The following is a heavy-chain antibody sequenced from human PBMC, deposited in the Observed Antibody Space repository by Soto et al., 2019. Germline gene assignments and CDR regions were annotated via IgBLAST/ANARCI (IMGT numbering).Heavy chain of an antibody. Sequence: QVQLVESGGGVVQPGRSLRLSCAASGLIFRNFGMHWVRRAPGKGLEWVATISGDGNDKYYPDSMKGRFTISRDNFNNTLYLQLNSLRPEDTAVYHCVQGASTAHQPLDSWGQGVLVTVSS. CDR1: GLIFRNFG. J-gene: IGHJ4*02. CDR2: ISGDGNDK. CDR3: VQGASTAHQPLDS. D-gene: IGHD1-26*01. V-gene: IGHV3-30*03.